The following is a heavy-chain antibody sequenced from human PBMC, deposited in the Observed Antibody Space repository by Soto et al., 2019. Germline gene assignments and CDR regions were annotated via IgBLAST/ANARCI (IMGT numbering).Heavy chain of an antibody. Sequence: QVQLQESGPGLVKPSETLSLTCTVSRGSINSHYWSWIRQSPGKGLEYIGYISYSGSTNYNPSLKSLLTISVDTSTNPFSLQLTSLTAADTAVYYGARLHFDIMPAYYAFDIWGQGTMVTVSS. J-gene: IGHJ3*02. CDR3: ARLHFDIMPAYYAFDI. D-gene: IGHD3-9*01. CDR1: RGSINSHY. CDR2: ISYSGST. V-gene: IGHV4-59*08.